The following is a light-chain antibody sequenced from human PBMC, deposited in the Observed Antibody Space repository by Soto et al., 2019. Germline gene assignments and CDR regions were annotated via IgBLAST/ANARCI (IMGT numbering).Light chain of an antibody. CDR3: QQYGSSPLT. V-gene: IGKV3-20*01. Sequence: DIVLTQSPGTLSLSPGERATLSCRASQSVSSNCLAWYQQKPGQAPRLLIYGASSRATGIPDRFSGSGSGTDFTLTISRLEPEDFAVYYCQQYGSSPLTFGGGTKVDIK. CDR2: GAS. CDR1: QSVSSNC. J-gene: IGKJ4*01.